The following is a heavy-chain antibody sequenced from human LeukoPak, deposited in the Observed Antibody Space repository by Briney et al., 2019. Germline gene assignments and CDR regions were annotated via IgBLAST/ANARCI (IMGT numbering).Heavy chain of an antibody. J-gene: IGHJ5*02. D-gene: IGHD1-26*01. V-gene: IGHV6-1*01. CDR3: ARAGGSGQGWQGNYFDP. Sequence: SQTLSLTCAISGDSVSSNSAAWNWIRQSPSGGLEWLGRAYYRSKWYYDYAVSVRSRMTINPDTSKNQFSLHLNSVTPEDTAVYYCARAGGSGQGWQGNYFDPWGHGILVTVSS. CDR1: GDSVSSNSAA. CDR2: AYYRSKWYY.